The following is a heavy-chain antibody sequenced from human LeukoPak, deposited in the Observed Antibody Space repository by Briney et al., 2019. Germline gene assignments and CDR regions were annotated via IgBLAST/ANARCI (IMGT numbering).Heavy chain of an antibody. CDR3: AKEIGYYYGSGSYYPRQPFNY. CDR2: ISGSGGST. Sequence: GGSLRLSCAASGFTFSSYAMSWVRQAPGKGLEWVSAISGSGGSTYYADSVKGRFTISRDNSKNTLYLQMNSLRAEDTAVYYCAKEIGYYYGSGSYYPRQPFNYWGQGTLVTVSS. CDR1: GFTFSSYA. D-gene: IGHD3-10*01. V-gene: IGHV3-23*01. J-gene: IGHJ4*02.